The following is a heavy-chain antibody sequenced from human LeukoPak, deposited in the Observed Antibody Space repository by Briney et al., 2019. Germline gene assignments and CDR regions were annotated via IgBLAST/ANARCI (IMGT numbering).Heavy chain of an antibody. CDR3: ARSGGSGTYYDGSFDY. V-gene: IGHV4-4*07. CDR2: IYTSGST. J-gene: IGHJ4*02. D-gene: IGHD1-26*01. CDR1: GGSITSYC. Sequence: SETLSLTCTVSGGSITSYCWSWIRQAAGKGLEWIGRIYTSGSTNYNPSLKSRVTMSVDTSKNQFSLKLSSVTAADTAVYYCARSGGSGTYYDGSFDYWGQGTLVTVSS.